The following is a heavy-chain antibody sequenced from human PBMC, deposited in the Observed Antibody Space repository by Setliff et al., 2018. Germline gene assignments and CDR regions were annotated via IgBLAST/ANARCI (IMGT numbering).Heavy chain of an antibody. V-gene: IGHV3-20*04. CDR3: ARSEPPDY. CDR1: GFTFDVSG. CDR2: INWSGGSR. Sequence: GGSLRLSCGTSGFTFDVSGMSWVRQAPGKGLEWVSSINWSGGSRAYADSVKGRFTISRDNAKNSMYLEMNSLRAEDTALYYCARSEPPDYWGQGTLVTVSS. J-gene: IGHJ4*02.